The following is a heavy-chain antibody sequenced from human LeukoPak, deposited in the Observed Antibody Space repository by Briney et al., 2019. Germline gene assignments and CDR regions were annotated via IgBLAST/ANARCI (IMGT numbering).Heavy chain of an antibody. CDR2: ISGSGGGT. CDR3: ARESGKTKHAFDI. V-gene: IGHV3-23*01. CDR1: GFTFSSYA. Sequence: GGSLRLSCAASGFTFSSYAMSWVRQAPGKGLEWVSAISGSGGGTYYADSVKGRFTISRDNSKNTLYLQMNSLRAEDTAVYYCARESGKTKHAFDIWGQGTMVTVSS. D-gene: IGHD2-8*01. J-gene: IGHJ3*02.